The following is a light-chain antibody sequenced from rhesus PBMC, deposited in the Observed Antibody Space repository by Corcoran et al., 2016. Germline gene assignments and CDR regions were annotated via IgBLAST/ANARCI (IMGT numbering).Light chain of an antibody. CDR1: SSDIGGYND. V-gene: IGLV2S9*01. Sequence: QSALTQPPSVSKSLGQSVTISCTGTSSDIGGYNDVSWYQQHPDTAPRLLIYDVSKRPSGVSDRFSGSKSGNTASLNVSGLQAEDEADYHCCSYRSGSTYIFGVGTRLTVL. J-gene: IGLJ1*01. CDR3: CSYRSGSTYI. CDR2: DVS.